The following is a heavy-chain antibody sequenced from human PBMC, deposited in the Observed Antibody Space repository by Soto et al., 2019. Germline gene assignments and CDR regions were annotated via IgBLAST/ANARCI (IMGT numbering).Heavy chain of an antibody. CDR3: AKVFMMATTHDAFDL. CDR2: ISSSGATI. D-gene: IGHD5-12*01. V-gene: IGHV3-23*01. J-gene: IGHJ3*01. CDR1: GFTFNSYA. Sequence: GGSLRLSYAASGFTFNSYALSWVRQAPGKGLEWVSVISSSGATIYYADSVRGRFTISRDNSQNTVYLQMNSLRAEDTAIYYCAKVFMMATTHDAFDLWGQGTMVTVSS.